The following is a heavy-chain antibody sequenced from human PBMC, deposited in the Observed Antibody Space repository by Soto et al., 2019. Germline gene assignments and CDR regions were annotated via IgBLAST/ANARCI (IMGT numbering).Heavy chain of an antibody. V-gene: IGHV3-48*02. CDR2: ISSSSSTI. Sequence: GGSLRLSCAASGFTFSSYSMNWVRQAPGKGLEWVSYISSSSSTIYYADSVKGRFTISRDNAKNSLYLQMNSLRDEDTAVYYCARDQLNIVVVPAAIPFDYWGKGTLVTVS. J-gene: IGHJ4*02. CDR3: ARDQLNIVVVPAAIPFDY. D-gene: IGHD2-2*01. CDR1: GFTFSSYS.